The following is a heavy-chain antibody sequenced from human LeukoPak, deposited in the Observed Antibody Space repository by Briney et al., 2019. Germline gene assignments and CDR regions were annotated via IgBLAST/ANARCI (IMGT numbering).Heavy chain of an antibody. CDR2: IYHSGST. D-gene: IGHD3-22*01. CDR1: GGSISSSNW. J-gene: IGHJ4*02. V-gene: IGHV4-4*02. Sequence: SETLSLTCAVSGGSISSSNWWSWVRQPPGKGLEWIGEIYHSGSTNYNPSLKSRVTISVDTSKNQFSLKLSSVTAADTAVYYCARTLYYYDSSAYKDYWGQGTLVTVSS. CDR3: ARTLYYYDSSAYKDY.